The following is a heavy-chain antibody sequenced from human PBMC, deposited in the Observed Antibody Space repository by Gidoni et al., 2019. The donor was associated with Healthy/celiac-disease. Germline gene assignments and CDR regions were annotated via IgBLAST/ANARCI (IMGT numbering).Heavy chain of an antibody. CDR3: ATLNRESGERRHGYYFDY. J-gene: IGHJ4*02. Sequence: EDGETIYAQKFQGRVTMTEDTSTDTAYMELSSLRSEDTAVYYCATLNRESGERRHGYYFDYWGQGTLVTVSS. D-gene: IGHD3-10*01. CDR2: EDGET. V-gene: IGHV1-24*01.